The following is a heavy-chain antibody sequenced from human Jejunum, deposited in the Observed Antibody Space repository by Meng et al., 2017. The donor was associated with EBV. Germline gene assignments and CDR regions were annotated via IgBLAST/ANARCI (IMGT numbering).Heavy chain of an antibody. CDR1: GDSTSSSHW. J-gene: IGHJ4*02. CDR3: AKSNDYSLNS. D-gene: IGHD4-11*01. V-gene: IGHV4-4*02. CDR2: MHPGGST. Sequence: QVQLQGPGPGLGKPSGTLSLTCAVSGDSTSSSHWWSWVRQPPGKGLEWIGEMHPGGSTNYNPSLKSRVTISVDNSKNQFSLKLTSVTAADTAVYYCAKSNDYSLNSWGQGTLVTVSS.